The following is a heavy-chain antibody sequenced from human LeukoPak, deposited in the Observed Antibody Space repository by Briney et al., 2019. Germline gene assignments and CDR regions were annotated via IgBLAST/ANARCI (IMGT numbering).Heavy chain of an antibody. J-gene: IGHJ4*02. CDR1: GGSISNYY. Sequence: SETLSLTCTVSGGSISNYYWSWIRQPAGKGLEWIGQIHTSGSTNYNPPLKSRVTMSIGTTEDQVSLTIRSVTAADTAFYYCARRDVSSGWSFDLWGQGTLVTVSS. V-gene: IGHV4-4*07. CDR3: ARRDVSSGWSFDL. D-gene: IGHD6-19*01. CDR2: IHTSGST.